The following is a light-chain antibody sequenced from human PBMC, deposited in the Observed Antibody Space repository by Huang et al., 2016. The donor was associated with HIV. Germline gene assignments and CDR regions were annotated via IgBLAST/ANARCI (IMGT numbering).Light chain of an antibody. J-gene: IGKJ2*03. CDR2: DAS. V-gene: IGKV1-5*01. Sequence: DIQMTQSPSTLSASVGDRVIITCRASQSIGTWLAWFQQKPGRAPKLLIYDASNLQNGVPSRFSGSGSGTVFTLTIDDLQPEDYSTYYCQQYNTPPYRFGQGTKVDIK. CDR3: QQYNTPPYR. CDR1: QSIGTW.